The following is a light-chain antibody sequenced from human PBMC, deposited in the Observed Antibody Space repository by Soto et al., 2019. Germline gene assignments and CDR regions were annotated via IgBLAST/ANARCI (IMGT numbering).Light chain of an antibody. Sequence: EIVLTQSPGTLSLSPGDRPTLSCRASQTVSNSYLAWYQQKPGQAPRLLIYGASSRATGIPDRFSGSGSGTDFTLTINRLEPEDFAVYYCQQYDTSPLNFGGGTKVEIK. J-gene: IGKJ4*01. CDR3: QQYDTSPLN. CDR1: QTVSNSY. CDR2: GAS. V-gene: IGKV3-20*01.